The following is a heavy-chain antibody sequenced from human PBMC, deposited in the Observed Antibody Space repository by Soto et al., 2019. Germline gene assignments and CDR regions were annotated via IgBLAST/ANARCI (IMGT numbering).Heavy chain of an antibody. CDR3: SRDSEDWNASRHPHYYYGIDV. V-gene: IGHV1-69*01. Sequence: QVPLVQSGAEVKKPGSSVKVSCKASGGTFSSYAISWVRQAPGQGLEWMGGIIPIFGTANYAQKFQGRVTITADESTSTAYMELSSLRSEDTAVYYCSRDSEDWNASRHPHYYYGIDVWGQGTTVTVSS. CDR2: IIPIFGTA. CDR1: GGTFSSYA. D-gene: IGHD1-1*01. J-gene: IGHJ6*02.